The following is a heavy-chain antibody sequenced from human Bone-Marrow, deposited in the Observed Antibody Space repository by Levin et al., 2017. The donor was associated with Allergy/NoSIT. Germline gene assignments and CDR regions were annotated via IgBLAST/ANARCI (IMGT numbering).Heavy chain of an antibody. CDR3: AKGDGMSTQHLINH. D-gene: IGHD6-13*01. Sequence: GESLKISCAASGITFSNYVFNWVRRAPGKGLEWVSAINVGGDTTHYADSVKGRFFISRDNSKNSLYLQMKTLRVEDTAVYYCAKGDGMSTQHLINHWGQGTLVTVSS. J-gene: IGHJ5*02. CDR1: GITFSNYV. V-gene: IGHV3-23*01. CDR2: INVGGDTT.